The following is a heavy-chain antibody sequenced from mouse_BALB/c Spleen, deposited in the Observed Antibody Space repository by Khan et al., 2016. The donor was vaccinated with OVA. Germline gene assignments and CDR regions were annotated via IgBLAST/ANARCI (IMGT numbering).Heavy chain of an antibody. D-gene: IGHD2-1*01. Sequence: VQLQQSGAELVKPGASVKLSCKASGYTFTSYWMHWVKRRPGQGFEWIGEINPNNGGTNYNEKFKRKATLTIDKSSSTAYMQLSSLTSEDSAVSYCTLGNYPYYEMDHWGQGTSVTVSS. V-gene: IGHV1S81*02. CDR2: INPNNGGT. CDR3: TLGNYPYYEMDH. J-gene: IGHJ4*01. CDR1: GYTFTSYW.